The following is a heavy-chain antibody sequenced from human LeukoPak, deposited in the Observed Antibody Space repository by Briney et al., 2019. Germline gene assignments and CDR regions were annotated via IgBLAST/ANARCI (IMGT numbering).Heavy chain of an antibody. CDR2: IYYSGST. Sequence: PSQTLSLTCTVSGGSISSGDYYWSWIRQPPGKGLEWIGYIYYSGSTYYNPSLKSRVTISVDTSKNQFSLKLSSVTAADTAVYYCARSDYYYDPKWCAFDIWGQGTMVTVSS. V-gene: IGHV4-30-4*01. CDR1: GGSISSGDYY. J-gene: IGHJ3*02. CDR3: ARSDYYYDPKWCAFDI. D-gene: IGHD3-22*01.